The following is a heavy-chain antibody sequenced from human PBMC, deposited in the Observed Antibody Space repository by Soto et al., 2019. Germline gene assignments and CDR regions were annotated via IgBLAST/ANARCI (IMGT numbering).Heavy chain of an antibody. V-gene: IGHV3-23*01. J-gene: IGHJ6*02. D-gene: IGHD5-18*01. CDR3: AKGIPDTGGYYYYSMDV. Sequence: PGGSLRLSASASGFTFSSYAMVWVRQARGKGLDWVSVISGSGGITYSADSVKGRFTISRDNSKNILYLQMNSLRAEDTAVYYCAKGIPDTGGYYYYSMDVWGQGTAVTVSS. CDR2: ISGSGGIT. CDR1: GFTFSSYA.